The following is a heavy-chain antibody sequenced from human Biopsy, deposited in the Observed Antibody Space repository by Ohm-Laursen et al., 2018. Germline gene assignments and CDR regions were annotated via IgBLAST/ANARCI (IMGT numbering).Heavy chain of an antibody. V-gene: IGHV1-69*04. Sequence: SSVKVSCKASGYTFTGYYMHWVRQAPGQGLEWMGRIIPILGMPNIAQKFQARVTITAGVPTNTVYMELSSLTSEDTAVYYCARAGRDGYNWDYFDFGGQGTRVTVSS. D-gene: IGHD5-24*01. CDR2: IIPILGMP. J-gene: IGHJ4*02. CDR3: ARAGRDGYNWDYFDF. CDR1: GYTFTGYY.